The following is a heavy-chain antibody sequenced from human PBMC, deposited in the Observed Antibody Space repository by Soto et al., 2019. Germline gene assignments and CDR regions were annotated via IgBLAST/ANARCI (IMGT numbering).Heavy chain of an antibody. V-gene: IGHV1-18*01. J-gene: IGHJ4*02. Sequence: QVQLVQSGAEVKKPGASVKVSCKASGYTFTSYGISWVRQAPGQGLEWMGWISAYNGNTNYAQMLQCRVTTTTVTSTRTAYMGLRSLSSDDTPVYYCARTPPLEPVHFDYWGQGTLVTVSS. CDR3: ARTPPLEPVHFDY. CDR2: ISAYNGNT. CDR1: GYTFTSYG. D-gene: IGHD2-15*01.